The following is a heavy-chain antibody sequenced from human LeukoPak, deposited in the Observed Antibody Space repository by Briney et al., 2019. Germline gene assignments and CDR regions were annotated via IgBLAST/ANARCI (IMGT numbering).Heavy chain of an antibody. J-gene: IGHJ6*02. V-gene: IGHV4-59*01. CDR3: ARFYGDYPFYYYYYYGMDV. CDR1: GGSISSYY. Sequence: PSETLSLTCTVSGGSISSYYWSWIRQPPGKGLEWIGYIYYSGSTNYNPSLKSRVTISVDTSKNQFSLKLSPVTAADTAVYYCARFYGDYPFYYYYYYGMDVWGQGTTVTVSS. CDR2: IYYSGST. D-gene: IGHD4-17*01.